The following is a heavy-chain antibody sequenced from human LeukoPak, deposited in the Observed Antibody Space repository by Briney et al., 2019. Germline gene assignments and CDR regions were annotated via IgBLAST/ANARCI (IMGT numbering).Heavy chain of an antibody. CDR3: ARDTTTMIAEY. CDR1: GGSISSSSYY. D-gene: IGHD3-22*01. CDR2: IYYSGST. J-gene: IGHJ4*02. Sequence: SETLSLTCSVSGGSISSSSYYWGWIRQPPGKGLEWIGSIYYSGSTYYNPSLKSRVTMSVDTSKNQFSLKLSSVTAADTAVYYCARDTTTMIAEYWGQGTLVTVSS. V-gene: IGHV4-39*07.